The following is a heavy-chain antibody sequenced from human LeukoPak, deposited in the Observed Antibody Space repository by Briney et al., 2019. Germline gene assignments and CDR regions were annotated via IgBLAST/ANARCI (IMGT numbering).Heavy chain of an antibody. D-gene: IGHD6-19*01. Sequence: GASVKVSCKASGYTFTGYYIHWVRVAPGQGLEWMGWINPISGAATYAQKFQGRVTMTRDTSINTVYMELSKVGSDDTAVFYCARGMVVAGMGDHRPRPFDNWGQGTLVTVSS. CDR1: GYTFTGYY. J-gene: IGHJ4*02. CDR3: ARGMVVAGMGDHRPRPFDN. CDR2: INPISGAA. V-gene: IGHV1-2*02.